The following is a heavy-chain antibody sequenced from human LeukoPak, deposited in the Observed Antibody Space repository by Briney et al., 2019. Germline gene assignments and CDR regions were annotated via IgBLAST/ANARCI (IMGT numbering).Heavy chain of an antibody. J-gene: IGHJ4*02. Sequence: PSQTLSLTCTVSGDSISSDDYYWSWIRQPAGKGLEWIGRFSASGNSNYNPSLKSRLTISVDTSKNQFSLKLRSVTAADTAVYYCARVTGYVIEDYFDYWGQGTLVTVSS. D-gene: IGHD3-22*01. CDR2: FSASGNS. V-gene: IGHV4-61*02. CDR3: ARVTGYVIEDYFDY. CDR1: GDSISSDDYY.